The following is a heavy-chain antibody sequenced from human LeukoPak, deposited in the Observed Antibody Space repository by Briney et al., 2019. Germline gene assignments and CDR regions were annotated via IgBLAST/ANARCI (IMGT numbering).Heavy chain of an antibody. CDR3: AHISTTSGSYWSPGGY. V-gene: IGHV2-5*02. CDR2: IYWDDDK. J-gene: IGHJ4*02. CDR1: GFSLSTTGVG. D-gene: IGHD3-10*01. Sequence: SGPTLVNPPQTLTLTCTFSGFSLSTTGVGVGWIRQPPGKALEWLALIYWDDDKRYSPSLKSRLTITKDTSKNQVVLTMTNMDPVDTATYYCAHISTTSGSYWSPGGYWGQGTLVTVSS.